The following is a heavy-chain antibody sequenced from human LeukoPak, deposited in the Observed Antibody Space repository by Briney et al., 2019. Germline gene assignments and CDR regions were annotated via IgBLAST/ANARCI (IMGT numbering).Heavy chain of an antibody. CDR2: IYYSGST. J-gene: IGHJ4*02. CDR3: ARGTMVRGSQYRYYFDY. CDR1: GGSISSGGYY. V-gene: IGHV4-31*03. D-gene: IGHD3-10*01. Sequence: SQTLSLTCTVSGGSISSGGYYWSWIRQHPGKSLEWIGYIYYSGSTYYNPSLKSRVTISVDTSKNQFSLKLSSVTAADTAVYYCARGTMVRGSQYRYYFDYWGQGTLVTVSS.